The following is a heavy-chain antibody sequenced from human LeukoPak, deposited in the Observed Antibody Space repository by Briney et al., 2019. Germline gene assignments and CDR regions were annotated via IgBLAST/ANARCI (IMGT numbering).Heavy chain of an antibody. V-gene: IGHV4-30-2*01. J-gene: IGHJ5*02. D-gene: IGHD3-10*01. CDR3: AGVFVDYYGSGSYYNVNWFDP. Sequence: SETLSLTCAVSGGSISSGGYSWSWIRQPPGKGLEWIGYIYHSGSTYYNPSLKSRVTISVDRSKNQFSLKLSSVTAADTAVYYCAGVFVDYYGSGSYYNVNWFDPWGQGTLVTVSS. CDR1: GGSISSGGYS. CDR2: IYHSGST.